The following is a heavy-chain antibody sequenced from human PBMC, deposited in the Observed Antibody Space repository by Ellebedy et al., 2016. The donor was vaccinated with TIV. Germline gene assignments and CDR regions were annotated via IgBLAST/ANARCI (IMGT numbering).Heavy chain of an antibody. CDR1: GYTFTGYY. V-gene: IGHV1-2*02. J-gene: IGHJ6*02. CDR2: INPNNGDT. Sequence: ASVKVSXXPSGYTFTGYYLHWVRQAPGQGLEWMGWINPNNGDTNYAQKFQGRVTMTRDTSIRTAYMELGRLRPNDTAVYHCARDRATTLVRGVKDYYFYGMDVWGQGTTVTVS. D-gene: IGHD3-10*01. CDR3: ARDRATTLVRGVKDYYFYGMDV.